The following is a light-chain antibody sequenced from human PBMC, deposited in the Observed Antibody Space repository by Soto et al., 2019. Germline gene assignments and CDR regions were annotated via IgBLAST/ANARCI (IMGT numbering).Light chain of an antibody. Sequence: DIQMTQSPSSLSASVGDRVTITCRTSRSISNYLNWYQQKSGKVPRLLIYAASSLQPGVPSRFSGTGTGTAFTLTITSLQPEDSATYYCHQSYSVPRFGPGTRVDLK. V-gene: IGKV1-39*01. CDR2: AAS. CDR1: RSISNY. J-gene: IGKJ1*01. CDR3: HQSYSVPR.